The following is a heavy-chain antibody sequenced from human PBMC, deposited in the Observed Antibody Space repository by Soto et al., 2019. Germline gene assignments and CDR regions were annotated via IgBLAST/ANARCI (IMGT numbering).Heavy chain of an antibody. Sequence: SVKVSCKASGYTFTSYAMHWVRQAPGQGLEWMGGINPIFGTAKYAQKFQGRVTITADKSTSTAYMELSSLRAEDTAIYYCARGDRGGFDLWGHGTVVTVPS. CDR2: INPIFGTA. CDR1: GYTFTSYA. CDR3: ARGDRGGFDL. D-gene: IGHD3-10*01. J-gene: IGHJ3*01. V-gene: IGHV1-69*06.